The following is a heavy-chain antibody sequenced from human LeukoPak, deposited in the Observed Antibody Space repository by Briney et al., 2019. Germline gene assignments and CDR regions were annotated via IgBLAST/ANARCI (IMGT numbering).Heavy chain of an antibody. CDR2: ISGSGGST. D-gene: IGHD2-2*02. V-gene: IGHV3-23*01. CDR3: AKDYIVVVPAAIEPTYDACDI. Sequence: PGGSLRLSCGASGFTFSSYAMSWVRQAPGKGLEWVSAISGSGGSTYYADSVKGRFTISRDNSKNTLYLQMNSLRAEDTAVYYCAKDYIVVVPAAIEPTYDACDIWGQGTMVTVSS. J-gene: IGHJ3*02. CDR1: GFTFSSYA.